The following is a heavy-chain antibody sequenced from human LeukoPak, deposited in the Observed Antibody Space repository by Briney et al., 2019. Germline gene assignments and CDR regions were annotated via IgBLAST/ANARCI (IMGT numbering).Heavy chain of an antibody. Sequence: GGSLRLSCTASGFTFGDYAMSWVRQAPGKGLEWVGFIRSKAYGGTTEYAASVNGRFTISRDDSKSIADLQMNSLKTEDTAVYYCTRERYGSAYYGYWGQGILVTVSS. CDR1: GFTFGDYA. V-gene: IGHV3-49*04. D-gene: IGHD3-22*01. J-gene: IGHJ4*02. CDR2: IRSKAYGGTT. CDR3: TRERYGSAYYGY.